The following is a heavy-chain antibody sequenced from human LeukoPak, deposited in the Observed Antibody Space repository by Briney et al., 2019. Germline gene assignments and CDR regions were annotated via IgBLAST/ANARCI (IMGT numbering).Heavy chain of an antibody. J-gene: IGHJ4*02. V-gene: IGHV3-NL1*01. CDR3: VRDRDWGNFPY. D-gene: IGHD2-21*02. CDR1: GFTFSSYG. CDR2: IYSGGST. Sequence: PGRSLRLSCAASGFTFSSYGMHWVRQAPGKGLEWVSVIYSGGSTYYADSVKGRFTISRDNSKNTLYLQMNSLRVEDTAVYYCVRDRDWGNFPYWGQGTLVTVSS.